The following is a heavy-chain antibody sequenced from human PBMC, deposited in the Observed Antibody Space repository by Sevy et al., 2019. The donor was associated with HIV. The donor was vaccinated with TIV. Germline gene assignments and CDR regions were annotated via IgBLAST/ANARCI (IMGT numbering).Heavy chain of an antibody. CDR2: ISYDGSNK. Sequence: GWSLRLSCAASGFTFSSYAMHWVRQAPGKGLEWVAVISYDGSNKYYADSVKGRFTISRDNSKNTLYLQMNSLRAEDTAVYYCARDRGVGELSPNYYYYYGMDVWGQGTTVTVSS. V-gene: IGHV3-30-3*01. D-gene: IGHD3-10*01. J-gene: IGHJ6*02. CDR3: ARDRGVGELSPNYYYYYGMDV. CDR1: GFTFSSYA.